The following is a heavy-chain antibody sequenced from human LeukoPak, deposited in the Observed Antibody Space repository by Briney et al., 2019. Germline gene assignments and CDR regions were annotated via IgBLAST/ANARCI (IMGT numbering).Heavy chain of an antibody. CDR2: IRSKTDGGTT. V-gene: IGHV3-15*01. J-gene: IGHJ6*03. D-gene: IGHD6-13*01. CDR1: GFTFSDAW. Sequence: GGSLRLSCTASGFTFSDAWMSWVRQAPGKGLQWVGRIRSKTDGGTTDSAAPVKGRFTISRDDSKNTLYLEMNSLKSEDTAVYYCITDERGISSAGYYYYYYMDVWGKGTTVTIAS. CDR3: ITDERGISSAGYYYYYYMDV.